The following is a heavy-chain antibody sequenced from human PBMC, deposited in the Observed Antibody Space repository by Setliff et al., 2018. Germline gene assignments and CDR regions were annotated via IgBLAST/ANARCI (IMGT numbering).Heavy chain of an antibody. J-gene: IGHJ6*03. CDR2: IIPGFGAT. CDR3: VREGVDSRSSTDYRYYMDV. D-gene: IGHD3-22*01. V-gene: IGHV1-69*05. CDR1: GGTFSSYA. Sequence: GASVKVSCKASGGTFSSYAIDWVRQAPGQGLEWLGGIIPGFGATNYARKFQGRVTIMTDESTSTAYMQLSSLGSGDTAVYYCVREGVDSRSSTDYRYYMDVWGKGTTVTVSS.